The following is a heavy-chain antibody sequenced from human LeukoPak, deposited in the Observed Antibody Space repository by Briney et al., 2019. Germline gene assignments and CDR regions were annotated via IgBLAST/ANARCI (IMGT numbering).Heavy chain of an antibody. CDR3: AMGYDYYFDY. D-gene: IGHD1-1*01. CDR2: IIPIFGTA. J-gene: IGHJ4*02. V-gene: IGHV1-69*05. CDR1: GGTFSSYA. Sequence: ASVKVSCKASGGTFSSYAISWVRQAPGQGLEWMGGIIPIFGTANYAQKFQGRVTITTDESTSTAYMELSSLRSEDTAVYYCAMGYDYYFDYWGQGTLVTVPS.